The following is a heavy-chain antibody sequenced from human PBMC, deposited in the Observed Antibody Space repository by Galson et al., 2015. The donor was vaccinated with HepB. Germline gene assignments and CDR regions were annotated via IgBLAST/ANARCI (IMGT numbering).Heavy chain of an antibody. J-gene: IGHJ6*02. CDR1: EFTFSSYW. D-gene: IGHD3-10*01. CDR3: ARRISLVRGIITKPDYYYGMDV. Sequence: SLRLSCAASEFTFSSYWMNWVRQAPGKGLEWVANINPDGSEKYYVASLTGRFTISSGNAKNSLYLQMDSLRAEDTAVYYCARRISLVRGIITKPDYYYGMDVWGQGTTVTVAS. CDR2: INPDGSEK. V-gene: IGHV3-7*03.